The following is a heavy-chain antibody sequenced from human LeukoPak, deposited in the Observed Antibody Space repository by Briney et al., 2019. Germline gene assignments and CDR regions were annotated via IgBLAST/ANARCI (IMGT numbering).Heavy chain of an antibody. CDR2: IYYSGST. CDR1: GGSISNKY. J-gene: IGHJ4*02. V-gene: IGHV4-59*08. Sequence: SETLSLTCTVSGGSISNKYWSWIRQPPGKGLEWIGYIYYSGSTNYNPSLKSRVTILVDTSKNQFSLKLSSVTAADTAVYYCARGGIANRYSGSWYFDYWGQGTLVTVSS. CDR3: ARGGIANRYSGSWYFDY. D-gene: IGHD1-26*01.